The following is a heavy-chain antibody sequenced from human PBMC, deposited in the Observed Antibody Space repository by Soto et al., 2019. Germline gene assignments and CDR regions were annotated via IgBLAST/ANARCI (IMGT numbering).Heavy chain of an antibody. CDR3: ARDNLGTYCGDDCYSAGMDV. D-gene: IGHD2-21*02. CDR2: IYYSGST. J-gene: IGHJ6*02. CDR1: GGSISSYY. Sequence: QVQLQESGPGLVKPSETLSLTCTVSGGSISSYYWSWIRQPPGKGLEWIGYIYYSGSTNYNPSLKSRATISVDTSKNQFSLKLSSVTAADTAVYYCARDNLGTYCGDDCYSAGMDVWGQGTTVTVSS. V-gene: IGHV4-59*01.